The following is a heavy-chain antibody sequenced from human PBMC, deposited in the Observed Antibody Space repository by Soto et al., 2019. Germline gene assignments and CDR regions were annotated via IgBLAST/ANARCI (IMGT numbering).Heavy chain of an antibody. Sequence: ASVKVSCKASGYTFTGYYIHWVRQAPGQGLEWMGWINPDSGGTNYAQKFQGWVTMTRDTSISTAYMELSRLRSDDTAVYYCAKTLWFGASSLDFWGQGTLVTVSS. J-gene: IGHJ4*02. CDR2: INPDSGGT. V-gene: IGHV1-2*04. CDR1: GYTFTGYY. CDR3: AKTLWFGASSLDF. D-gene: IGHD3-10*01.